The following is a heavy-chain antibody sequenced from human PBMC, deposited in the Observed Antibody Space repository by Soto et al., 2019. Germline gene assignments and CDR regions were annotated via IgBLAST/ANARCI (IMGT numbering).Heavy chain of an antibody. CDR2: ISAYNGNT. CDR1: GYTFTSYG. V-gene: IGHV1-18*04. D-gene: IGHD2-2*01. Sequence: GASVKVSCKASGYTFTSYGISWVRQAPGQGLEWMGWISAYNGNTNYAQKLQGRVTMTTDTSTSTAYMELRSLRSDDTAVYYCARDRYCSSTSCYHYYYYGMDVWGQGTTVTVSS. CDR3: ARDRYCSSTSCYHYYYYGMDV. J-gene: IGHJ6*02.